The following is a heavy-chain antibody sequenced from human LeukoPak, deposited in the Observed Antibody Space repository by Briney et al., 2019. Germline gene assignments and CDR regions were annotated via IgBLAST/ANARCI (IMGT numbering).Heavy chain of an antibody. V-gene: IGHV3-23*01. J-gene: IGHJ6*03. CDR2: INTSGGTT. D-gene: IGHD2-15*01. CDR3: AKNGDRGAYCSGGTCYPYYYHYMDV. CDR1: GFSFSSYG. Sequence: PGGSLRLSCAASGFSFSSYGISWVRQAPGKGLEWVSTINTSGGTTYYAGSVKGRFTVSRDNSKNALYLQMNSLSAEDTAVYYCAKNGDRGAYCSGGTCYPYYYHYMDVWGKGTTVTISS.